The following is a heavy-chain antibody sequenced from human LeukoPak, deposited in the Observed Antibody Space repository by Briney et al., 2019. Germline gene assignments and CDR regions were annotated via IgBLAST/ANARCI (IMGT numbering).Heavy chain of an antibody. Sequence: GGSLRLSCAASGFTFSSYWMSWVRQAPGEGLEWVANIKQDGSEKYYVDSVKGRFTISRDNAKNSLYLQMNSLRAEDTAVYYCARDAATYYDFWSGYYGGWFAPWGQGTLVTVSS. D-gene: IGHD3-3*01. CDR2: IKQDGSEK. J-gene: IGHJ5*02. CDR1: GFTFSSYW. CDR3: ARDAATYYDFWSGYYGGWFAP. V-gene: IGHV3-7*01.